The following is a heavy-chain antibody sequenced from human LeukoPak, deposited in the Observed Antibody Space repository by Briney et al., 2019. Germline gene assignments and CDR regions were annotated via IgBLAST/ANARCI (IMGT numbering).Heavy chain of an antibody. J-gene: IGHJ4*02. CDR1: GFTFSSYA. V-gene: IGHV3-48*03. Sequence: GGSLRLSCAASGFTFSSYAMSWVRQAPGKGLEWVSYISRSGSTIYYADSVKGRFTISRDNAKNSLYLQMSSLRAEDTAVYYCGSGYDIDYWGQGILVTVSP. CDR2: ISRSGSTI. D-gene: IGHD2-2*01. CDR3: GSGYDIDY.